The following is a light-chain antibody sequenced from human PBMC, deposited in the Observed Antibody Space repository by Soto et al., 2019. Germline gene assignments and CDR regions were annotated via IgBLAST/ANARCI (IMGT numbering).Light chain of an antibody. Sequence: ETVLTQSPATLSLSPGERATLSWGASQSVSSYLAWYQQKPGQAPRLLIYDASNRATGIPARFSGSGSGTDFTLTISSLEPADFAVYYCQQRSNWPLTFGGGTKVDI. CDR3: QQRSNWPLT. V-gene: IGKV3-11*01. J-gene: IGKJ4*01. CDR2: DAS. CDR1: QSVSSY.